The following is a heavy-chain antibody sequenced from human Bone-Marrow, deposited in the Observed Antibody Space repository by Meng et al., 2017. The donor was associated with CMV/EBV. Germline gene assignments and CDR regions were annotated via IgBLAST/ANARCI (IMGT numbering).Heavy chain of an antibody. J-gene: IGHJ4*02. CDR2: INPSGGST. D-gene: IGHD3-22*01. CDR3: AGALRSGYYISR. Sequence: ASVKVFCKTSGYMFTSYHMHWVRQAPGQGLEWMGIINPSGGSTNYAQKFQGRVTMTRDTSTSTVYMELSSLRSEDTAVYYCAGALRSGYYISRWGQGTLVTVSS. CDR1: GYMFTSYH. V-gene: IGHV1-46*01.